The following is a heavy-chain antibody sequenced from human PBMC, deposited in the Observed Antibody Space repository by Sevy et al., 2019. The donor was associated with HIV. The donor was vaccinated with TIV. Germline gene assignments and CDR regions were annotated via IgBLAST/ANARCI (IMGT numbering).Heavy chain of an antibody. D-gene: IGHD3-22*01. CDR1: QFTFSSYA. Sequence: GGSLRLSCAASQFTFSSYAMSWVRQAPGKGLEWVSSISGSGGETYYADSVKGRFTISRDKSKNTLYLQMNSLRAEDTAVYYCAKDMLVVVGEALDIWGQGTLVTVSS. J-gene: IGHJ3*02. CDR2: ISGSGGET. CDR3: AKDMLVVVGEALDI. V-gene: IGHV3-23*01.